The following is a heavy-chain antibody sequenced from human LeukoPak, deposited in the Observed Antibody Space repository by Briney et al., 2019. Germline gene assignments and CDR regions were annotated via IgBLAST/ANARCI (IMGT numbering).Heavy chain of an antibody. CDR1: GFTFSTYG. Sequence: GSLRLSCAASGFTFSTYGMNWVRQAPGKGLEWVTFIGYDGYDKYYADSVKGRFTISRDNSKNTLYLQMDSLRVEDTALYYCAKSGGRNDFDYWGQGTLVTVSS. V-gene: IGHV3-30*02. CDR2: IGYDGYDK. CDR3: AKSGGRNDFDY. J-gene: IGHJ4*02. D-gene: IGHD1-1*01.